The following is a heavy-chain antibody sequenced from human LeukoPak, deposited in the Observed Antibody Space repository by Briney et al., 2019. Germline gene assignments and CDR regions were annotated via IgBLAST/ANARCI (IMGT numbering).Heavy chain of an antibody. V-gene: IGHV4-34*01. CDR1: GGSFSGYY. Sequence: SETLSLTCAVYGGSFSGYYWGWIRQPPGKGLEWMGSLYYTGSSYYNPSLKSRVTISVDTSKNQFSLRLSSVTAADTAVYYCARWVVTAIRGAFDIWGQGTMVTVSS. CDR2: LYYTGSS. D-gene: IGHD2-21*02. J-gene: IGHJ3*02. CDR3: ARWVVTAIRGAFDI.